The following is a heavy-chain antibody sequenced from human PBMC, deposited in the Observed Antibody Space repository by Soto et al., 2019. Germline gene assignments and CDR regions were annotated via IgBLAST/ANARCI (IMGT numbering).Heavy chain of an antibody. J-gene: IGHJ6*02. D-gene: IGHD6-13*01. CDR2: TSYDGKRN. Sequence: QVQVVESGGGVVQPGRSLRLSCAASGFSFSSYGMHWVRQAPGKGLEWVAVTSYDGKRNYYADSVKCRFIISRDNSKNTLYLQMNSLRADDTAVYYCAKDIGSSSWYENYYYGMDVWGQGTTVTVSS. CDR3: AKDIGSSSWYENYYYGMDV. CDR1: GFSFSSYG. V-gene: IGHV3-30*18.